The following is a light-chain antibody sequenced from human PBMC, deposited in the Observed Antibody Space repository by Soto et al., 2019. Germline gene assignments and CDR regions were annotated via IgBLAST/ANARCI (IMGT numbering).Light chain of an antibody. J-gene: IGLJ2*01. V-gene: IGLV3-21*04. CDR3: QVWDSSSVV. CDR1: NIGSKS. CDR2: YDS. Sequence: VLTQPPSVSVAPGKTARITCGGNNIGSKSVHWYQQKPGQAPVLVIYYDSDRPSGLPERFSGSNSGNTATLTISRVEAGYEADYYCQVWDSSSVVFGGGTKLTVL.